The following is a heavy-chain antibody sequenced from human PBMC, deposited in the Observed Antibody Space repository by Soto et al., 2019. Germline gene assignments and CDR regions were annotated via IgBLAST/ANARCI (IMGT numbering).Heavy chain of an antibody. Sequence: QLQLQESGPGLVKPSETLSLTCTVSGGSISSGEYYWGWFRQPPGKGLEWIGSVYYSGSIYYNPSLKSRVTLSRDTPIDQFDLMVTSVAAADAGVYYCARARTHNKSGATFYGVDVWGPGTTVTVS. D-gene: IGHD1-26*01. V-gene: IGHV4-39*01. CDR3: ARARTHNKSGATFYGVDV. J-gene: IGHJ6*02. CDR1: GGSISSGEYY. CDR2: VYYSGSI.